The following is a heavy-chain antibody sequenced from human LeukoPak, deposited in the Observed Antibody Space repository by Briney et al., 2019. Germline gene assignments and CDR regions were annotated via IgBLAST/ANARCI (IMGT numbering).Heavy chain of an antibody. Sequence: GRSLRLSCAASGFTFDDYAMHWVRQAPGKGLEWVSGISWNSGSIGYADSVKGRFTISRDNAKNSLYLQMNSLRAEDTALYYCAKGAEGEPKLHLDFWGQGTPVTVSS. D-gene: IGHD3-16*01. V-gene: IGHV3-9*01. J-gene: IGHJ4*02. CDR3: AKGAEGEPKLHLDF. CDR1: GFTFDDYA. CDR2: ISWNSGSI.